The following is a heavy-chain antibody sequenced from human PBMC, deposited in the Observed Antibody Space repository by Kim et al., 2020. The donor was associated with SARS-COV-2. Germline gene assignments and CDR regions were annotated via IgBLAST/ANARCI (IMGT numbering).Heavy chain of an antibody. Sequence: ASVKVSCKASGYTFTGYYMHWVRQAPGQGLEWMGWINPNSGGTNYAQKFQGRVTMTRDTSISTAYMELSRLRSDDTAVYYCARFCKPAATRHYYYYGMDVWGQGTTVTVSS. CDR2: INPNSGGT. D-gene: IGHD2-15*01. CDR1: GYTFTGYY. V-gene: IGHV1-2*02. J-gene: IGHJ6*02. CDR3: ARFCKPAATRHYYYYGMDV.